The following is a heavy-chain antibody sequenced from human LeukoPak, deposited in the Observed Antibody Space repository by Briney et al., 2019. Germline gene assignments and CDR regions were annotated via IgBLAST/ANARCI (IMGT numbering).Heavy chain of an antibody. CDR2: IIPIFGTA. V-gene: IGHV1-69*01. CDR1: GGTFSSYA. CDR3: ARVDYYDSSGYYHFDY. Sequence: SVQVSCKASGGTFSSYAISWVRQAPGQGLEWMGGIIPIFGTANYAQKFQGRVTITADESTSTAYMELSSLRSEDTAVYYCARVDYYDSSGYYHFDYWGQGTLVTVSS. D-gene: IGHD3-22*01. J-gene: IGHJ4*02.